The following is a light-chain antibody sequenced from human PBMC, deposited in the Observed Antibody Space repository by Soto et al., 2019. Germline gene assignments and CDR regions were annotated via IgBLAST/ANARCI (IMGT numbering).Light chain of an antibody. CDR3: QQYKSLLT. CDR1: QDISKY. Sequence: DIQMTQSPSSLSASVGDRVTITCQASQDISKYLNWYQQKPGKAPKLLIYDASNLETGVPSRFSGSGSGTDFTLTISSLQPEDIAKYYCQQYKSLLTCGTGTKVDIK. J-gene: IGKJ3*01. V-gene: IGKV1-33*01. CDR2: DAS.